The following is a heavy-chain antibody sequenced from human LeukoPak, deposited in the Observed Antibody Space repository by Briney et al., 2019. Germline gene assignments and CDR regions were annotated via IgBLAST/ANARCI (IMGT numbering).Heavy chain of an antibody. J-gene: IGHJ6*03. CDR2: ISAYNGNT. D-gene: IGHD3-10*01. CDR1: GYTFTSYS. Sequence: GASVKVSCKASGYTFTSYSISWVRQTPGQGLQWMGWISAYNGNTNYAQKLQGRVTMTTDTSTSTAYMELRSLRSDDTAVYYCARGGGLWFGDYYYMDVWGKGTTVTISS. CDR3: ARGGGLWFGDYYYMDV. V-gene: IGHV1-18*01.